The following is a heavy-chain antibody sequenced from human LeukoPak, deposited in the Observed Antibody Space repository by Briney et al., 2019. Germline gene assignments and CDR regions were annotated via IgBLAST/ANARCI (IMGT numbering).Heavy chain of an antibody. Sequence: PSETLSLTCTVSGGYISSYYWSWIRQPPGKGLEWIGYIYYSGSTNYNPSLKSRVTISVDTSKNQFSLKLSSVTAADTAVYYCARVGQQPSWGQGTLVTVSS. J-gene: IGHJ5*02. CDR3: ARVGQQPS. CDR2: IYYSGST. V-gene: IGHV4-59*01. D-gene: IGHD6-13*01. CDR1: GGYISSYY.